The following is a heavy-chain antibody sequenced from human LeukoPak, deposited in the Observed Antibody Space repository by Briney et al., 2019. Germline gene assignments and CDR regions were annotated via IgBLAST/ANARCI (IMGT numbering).Heavy chain of an antibody. Sequence: SETLSLTCTVSGGSVSSGSYYWSWIRQPPGKGLEWIGYIYYSGSTNYNPSLKSRVTISVDTSKNQFSLKLSSVTAADTAVYYCATHSIMYYYDSSGLSFDYWGQGTLVTVSS. CDR2: IYYSGST. V-gene: IGHV4-61*01. CDR3: ATHSIMYYYDSSGLSFDY. CDR1: GGSVSSGSYY. J-gene: IGHJ4*02. D-gene: IGHD3-22*01.